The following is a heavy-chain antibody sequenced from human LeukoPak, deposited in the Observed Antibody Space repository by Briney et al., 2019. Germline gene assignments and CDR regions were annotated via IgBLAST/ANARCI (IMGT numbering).Heavy chain of an antibody. J-gene: IGHJ4*02. D-gene: IGHD2-15*01. CDR1: GFTFSSYA. CDR2: ISGSGGST. CDR3: AKQLGYCSDGSCYFPY. Sequence: PGGSLRLSCAASGFTFSSYAMGWVRQPPGKGLEWVSAISGSGGSTYYADSVKGRFTISRDNSKNTLYLQMNSLRAEDTAVYYCAKQLGYCSDGSCYFPYWGQGTLVTVSS. V-gene: IGHV3-23*01.